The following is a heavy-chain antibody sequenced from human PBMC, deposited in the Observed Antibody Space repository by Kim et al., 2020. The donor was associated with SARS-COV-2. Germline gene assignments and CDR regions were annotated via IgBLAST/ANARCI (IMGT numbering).Heavy chain of an antibody. CDR3: ASHYVDIVYYYYYGMDV. CDR2: INPNSGGT. J-gene: IGHJ6*02. D-gene: IGHD5-12*01. CDR1: GYTFTGYY. Sequence: ASVKVSCKASGYTFTGYYMHWVRQAPGQGLEWMGRINPNSGGTNYAQKFQGRVTMTRDTSISTAYMELSRLRSDDTAVYYCASHYVDIVYYYYYGMDVWGQGTTVTVSS. V-gene: IGHV1-2*06.